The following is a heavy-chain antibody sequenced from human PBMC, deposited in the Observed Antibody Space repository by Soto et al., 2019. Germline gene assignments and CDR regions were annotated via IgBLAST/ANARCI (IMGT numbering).Heavy chain of an antibody. Sequence: GGSLRLSCVVSGFSLTSYATSWVRRAPGKGLEWVAGIGVGGHGPFYADSVEGRFSISRDISKNTLDLQLDNLRAEDSAVYYCTRAIGQHFFFFNHWGQGTVVTVSS. CDR1: GFSLTSYA. V-gene: IGHV3-23*01. CDR3: TRAIGQHFFFFNH. CDR2: IGVGGHGP. J-gene: IGHJ4*02. D-gene: IGHD3-3*02.